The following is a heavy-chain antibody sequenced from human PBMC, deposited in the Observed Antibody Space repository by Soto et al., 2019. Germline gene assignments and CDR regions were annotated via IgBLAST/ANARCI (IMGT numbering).Heavy chain of an antibody. Sequence: EVQLLESVGGLVQPGGSLRLSCAVSGFSFSTYAMSWVRQAPGKGLEWVSGISAGGGNTYYADSVRGRFTISRDNSKDTLYLQITSLRAEDTAFYYCAKHAEYQLVSWFDPWGQGTLVTVSS. CDR3: AKHAEYQLVSWFDP. CDR1: GFSFSTYA. V-gene: IGHV3-23*01. J-gene: IGHJ5*02. CDR2: ISAGGGNT. D-gene: IGHD2-2*01.